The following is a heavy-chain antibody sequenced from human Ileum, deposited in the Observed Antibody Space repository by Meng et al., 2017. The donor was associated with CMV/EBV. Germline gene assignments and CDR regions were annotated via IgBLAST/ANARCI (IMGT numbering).Heavy chain of an antibody. CDR3: ARDRTVNVVVPAAIRTGRDYYGMDV. J-gene: IGHJ6*02. V-gene: IGHV3-21*01. D-gene: IGHD2-2*02. CDR1: GFTFSSYS. Sequence: GESLKISCAASGFTFSSYSMNWVRQAPGKGLEWVSSISSSSSYIYYADSVKGRFTISRDNAKNSLYLQMNRLRAEDTAVYYCARDRTVNVVVPAAIRTGRDYYGMDVWGQGTTVTVSS. CDR2: ISSSSSYI.